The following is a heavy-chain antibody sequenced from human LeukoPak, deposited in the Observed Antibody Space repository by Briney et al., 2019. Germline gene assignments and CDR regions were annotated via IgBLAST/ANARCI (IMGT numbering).Heavy chain of an antibody. CDR2: ITDSVST. CDR3: ARLIRRGPISIVATGPDSQYYYYMDV. V-gene: IGHV4-34*01. CDR1: GGSFSHYY. Sequence: SETLSLTCAVYGGSFSHYYWSLIRQPPGKGLQWIGEITDSVSTNYNPSLKSRVTISVDTSKNQISLKLQSVTAADTAVYYCARLIRRGPISIVATGPDSQYYYYMDVWGKGTTVTVSS. J-gene: IGHJ6*03. D-gene: IGHD6-13*01.